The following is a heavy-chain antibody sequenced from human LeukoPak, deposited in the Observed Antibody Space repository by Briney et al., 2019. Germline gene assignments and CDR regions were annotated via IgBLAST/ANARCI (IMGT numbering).Heavy chain of an antibody. J-gene: IGHJ5*02. CDR1: GFTFSIYV. Sequence: GGSLRLSCAASGFTFSIYVMNWVRQAPGKGLEWVSAISCSGGSTYYADSVKGRFTISRGNSKNTLFLQMNRLRAEDTAVYYCVKFYGSGSPWGQGPLVPVSS. V-gene: IGHV3-23*01. CDR3: VKFYGSGSP. CDR2: ISCSGGST. D-gene: IGHD3-10*01.